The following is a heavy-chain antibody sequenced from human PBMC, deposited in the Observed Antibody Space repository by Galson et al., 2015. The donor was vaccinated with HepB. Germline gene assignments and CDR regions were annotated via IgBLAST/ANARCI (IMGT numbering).Heavy chain of an antibody. V-gene: IGHV3-23*01. D-gene: IGHD4-17*01. CDR1: GFTFSSYA. CDR2: ISGSGGST. Sequence: SLRLSCAASGFTFSSYAMSWVRQAPGKGLEWVSAISGSGGSTYYADSVKGRFTISRDNSKNTLYLQMNSLRAEDTAVYYCAKVLGNDYGDYVQYFQHWGQGTLVTVSS. J-gene: IGHJ1*01. CDR3: AKVLGNDYGDYVQYFQH.